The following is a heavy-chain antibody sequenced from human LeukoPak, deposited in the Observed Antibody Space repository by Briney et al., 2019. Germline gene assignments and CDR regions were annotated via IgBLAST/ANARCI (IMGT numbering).Heavy chain of an antibody. D-gene: IGHD2-2*01. V-gene: IGHV1-46*01. CDR1: GYTFTSYY. Sequence: ASVKVSCKASGYTFTSYYMHWVRQAPGQGFEWMGIINPSGGSTSYAQKFQGRVTMTRDMSTSTVYMELSSLRSEDTAVYYCARELIYCSSTSCYAGVLTYYFDYWGQGTLVTVSS. J-gene: IGHJ4*02. CDR3: ARELIYCSSTSCYAGVLTYYFDY. CDR2: INPSGGST.